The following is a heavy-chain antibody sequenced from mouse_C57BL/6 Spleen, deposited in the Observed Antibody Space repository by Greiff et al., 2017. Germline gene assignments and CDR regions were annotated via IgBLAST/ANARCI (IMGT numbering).Heavy chain of an antibody. CDR3: TYGSSYYFDY. D-gene: IGHD1-1*01. CDR2: ISSGSSTI. J-gene: IGHJ2*01. Sequence: DVKVEESGGGLVKPGGSLKLSCAASGFTFSDYGMHWVRQAPEKGLEWVAYISSGSSTIYYADTVKGRFTISRDNAKNTLFLQMTSLRSEDTAMYYCTYGSSYYFDYWGQGTTLTVSS. CDR1: GFTFSDYG. V-gene: IGHV5-17*01.